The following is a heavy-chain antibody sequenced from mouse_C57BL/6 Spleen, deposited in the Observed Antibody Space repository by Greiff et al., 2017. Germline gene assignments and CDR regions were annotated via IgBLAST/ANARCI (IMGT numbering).Heavy chain of an antibody. CDR1: GYTFTSYW. J-gene: IGHJ4*01. Sequence: VQLQQPGAELVKPGASVKLSCKASGYTFTSYWMHWVKQRPGQGLEWIGMIHPNSGSTNYNEKFKSKATLTVDKSSSTAYMQLSSLTSEDSAVDYCARQKLTGTFYAMDYWGQGTSGTVSS. V-gene: IGHV1-64*01. D-gene: IGHD4-1*01. CDR3: ARQKLTGTFYAMDY. CDR2: IHPNSGST.